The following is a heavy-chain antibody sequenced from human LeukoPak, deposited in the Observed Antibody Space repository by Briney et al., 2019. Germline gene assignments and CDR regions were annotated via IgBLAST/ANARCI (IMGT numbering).Heavy chain of an antibody. CDR1: GGSISSYY. D-gene: IGHD6-19*01. CDR2: IYTSGST. Sequence: PSETLSLTCTVSGGSISSYYWSWIRQPAGKGLEWIGRIYTSGSTNYNPSLKSRVTISVDTSKNQFYVKLSYVTAADTAVYYCARTGAVSTAKGWTRWFDPWGQGTMVTVSS. J-gene: IGHJ5*02. V-gene: IGHV4-4*07. CDR3: ARTGAVSTAKGWTRWFDP.